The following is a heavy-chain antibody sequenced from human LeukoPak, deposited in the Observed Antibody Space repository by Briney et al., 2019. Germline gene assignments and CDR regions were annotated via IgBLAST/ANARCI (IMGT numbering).Heavy chain of an antibody. CDR2: ISYDGSNK. V-gene: IGHV3-30*18. Sequence: VISYDGSNKYYADSVKGRLTIPRDNSKNTLYLQMNSLRAEDTAVYYCAKGHYGSGSYYYIDYWGQGTLVTVSS. D-gene: IGHD3-10*01. CDR3: AKGHYGSGSYYYIDY. J-gene: IGHJ4*02.